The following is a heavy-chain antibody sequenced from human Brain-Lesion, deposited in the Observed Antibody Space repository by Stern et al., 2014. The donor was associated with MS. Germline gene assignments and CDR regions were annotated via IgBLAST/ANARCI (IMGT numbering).Heavy chain of an antibody. CDR2: INPNTGGT. Sequence: QVQLMQSGAEVKKPGASVKVSCKTSGYIFTGYYIHWVRQAPGQGLEWMAWINPNTGGTKYAQKFQGRVTMSRDTSISTAYVELSSLTSDDTAVYYCARDQRGITIFGEVTDYYYLGMDVWGQGTTVTVSS. D-gene: IGHD3-3*01. V-gene: IGHV1-2*02. CDR3: ARDQRGITIFGEVTDYYYLGMDV. J-gene: IGHJ6*02. CDR1: GYIFTGYY.